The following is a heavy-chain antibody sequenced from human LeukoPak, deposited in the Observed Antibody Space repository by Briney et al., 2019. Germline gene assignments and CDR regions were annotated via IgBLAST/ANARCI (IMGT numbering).Heavy chain of an antibody. J-gene: IGHJ6*03. CDR1: GGSFSGYY. V-gene: IGHV4-34*01. CDR2: INHSGST. Sequence: SETLSLTCAVYGGSFSGYYWSWIRQPPGKGLEWIGEINHSGSTNYNPSLKSRVTISVDTSKNQFSLKPSSVTAADTAVYYCARAVRNYMDVWGKGTTVTVSS. CDR3: ARAVRNYMDV.